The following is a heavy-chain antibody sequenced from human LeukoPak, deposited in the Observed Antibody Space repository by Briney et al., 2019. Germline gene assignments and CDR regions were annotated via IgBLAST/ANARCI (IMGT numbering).Heavy chain of an antibody. J-gene: IGHJ6*03. Sequence: SETLSLTCTVSGGSISSYFWNWIRQPPGKGLEWIGYIYDSESTNYNPSLKSRVTISVDTSKNQFSLKLSSVTPADTAMYYCARADYSSTWSHYYYYMDVWGKGTTVTVSS. CDR3: ARADYSSTWSHYYYYMDV. D-gene: IGHD6-13*01. V-gene: IGHV4-59*08. CDR2: IYDSEST. CDR1: GGSISSYF.